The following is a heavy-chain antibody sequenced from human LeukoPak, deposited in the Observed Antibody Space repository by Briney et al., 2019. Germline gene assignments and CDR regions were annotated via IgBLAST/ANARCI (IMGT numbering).Heavy chain of an antibody. CDR3: ANPLYDSSGYYPEGAFDI. J-gene: IGHJ3*02. D-gene: IGHD3-22*01. CDR1: GFTFSTYG. Sequence: GGSLRLSCAASGFTFSTYGMNWVRQAPGKGLEWVTFIRYDGSNEYYADSVKGRFTISRDNSKNTLYLQMNSLRAEDTAVYYCANPLYDSSGYYPEGAFDIWGQGTMVTVSS. V-gene: IGHV3-30*02. CDR2: IRYDGSNE.